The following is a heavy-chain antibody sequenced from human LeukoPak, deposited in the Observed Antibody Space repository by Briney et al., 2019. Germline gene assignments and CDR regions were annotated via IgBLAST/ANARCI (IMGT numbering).Heavy chain of an antibody. Sequence: SETLSLTCTVSGGSISRSSYYWGWIRQPPGKGLEWIGSIYYSGSTYYNPSLKSRVTISVDTSKNQFSLKLSPVTAADTAVYYCVLSGDPTDYWGQGTLVTVSS. V-gene: IGHV4-39*07. J-gene: IGHJ4*02. D-gene: IGHD4-17*01. CDR2: IYYSGST. CDR1: GGSISRSSYY. CDR3: VLSGDPTDY.